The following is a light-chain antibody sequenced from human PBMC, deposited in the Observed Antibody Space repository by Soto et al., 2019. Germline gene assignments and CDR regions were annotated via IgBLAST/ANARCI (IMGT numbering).Light chain of an antibody. Sequence: EIVMTQSPATLSVSPGERATLSCRASQSVSSNLAWYQQKPGQAPRLLIYGASTRATDIPARFSGSGSGTESTRTIISLQSEDFAVYYCQQYNNWRGLFGQGTKVEIK. CDR2: GAS. V-gene: IGKV3-15*01. CDR1: QSVSSN. CDR3: QQYNNWRGL. J-gene: IGKJ1*01.